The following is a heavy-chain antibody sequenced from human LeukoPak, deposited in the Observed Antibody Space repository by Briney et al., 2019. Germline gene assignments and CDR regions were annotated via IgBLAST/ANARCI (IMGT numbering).Heavy chain of an antibody. CDR3: ARDYESSGWYDAFDI. D-gene: IGHD6-19*01. CDR2: ISSSSSTI. Sequence: GGSLRLSCAASGFTFSSYSINWVRQAPGKGLEWVSYISSSSSTIYYANSVKGRFTISRDNAKNSLYLQMNSLRDEDTAVYYCARDYESSGWYDAFDIWGQGTMVTASS. CDR1: GFTFSSYS. J-gene: IGHJ3*02. V-gene: IGHV3-48*02.